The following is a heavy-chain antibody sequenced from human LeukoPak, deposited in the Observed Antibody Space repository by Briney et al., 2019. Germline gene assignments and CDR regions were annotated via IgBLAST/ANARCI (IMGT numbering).Heavy chain of an antibody. CDR3: SRGGGSESNYKRDWFDP. J-gene: IGHJ5*02. Sequence: GASVKVPCNGSGYTFTICDYNWMWHRNAQGLELKGLRNLNSSNTGYYHNFQGSVTMTRNTSISNDYLELRSLRSEDTAVYYYSRGGGSESNYKRDWFDPWGQGTLVTVSS. CDR1: GYTFTICD. D-gene: IGHD3-10*01. CDR2: RNLNSSNT. V-gene: IGHV1-8*01.